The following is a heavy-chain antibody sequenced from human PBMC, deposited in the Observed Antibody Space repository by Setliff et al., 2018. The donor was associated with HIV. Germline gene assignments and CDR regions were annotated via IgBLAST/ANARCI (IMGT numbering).Heavy chain of an antibody. Sequence: PEGSLRLSCAASGFTFSTYSMNWVRQAPGKGLEWVSYISRSGDTIDYADSVKGRFTISRDNAKNSVSLQMNSLRVEDTAVYYCARDDWTCSDGTCFPITFDYWGQGTLVTVSS. J-gene: IGHJ4*02. D-gene: IGHD2-15*01. CDR3: ARDDWTCSDGTCFPITFDY. CDR2: ISRSGDTI. CDR1: GFTFSTYS. V-gene: IGHV3-48*01.